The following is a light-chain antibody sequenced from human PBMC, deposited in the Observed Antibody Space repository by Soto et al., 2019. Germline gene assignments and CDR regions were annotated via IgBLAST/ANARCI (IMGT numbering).Light chain of an antibody. Sequence: EMVLTQSPATLSLSPGESATLSCRASQSVSTFLAWYQQRPGQAPRLLIYDASNRATGIPARFSGSGSGTDFTLTISSLEPEDFVAYYCHQRSIWPPWTFGQGTKVEIK. V-gene: IGKV3-11*01. J-gene: IGKJ1*01. CDR3: HQRSIWPPWT. CDR1: QSVSTF. CDR2: DAS.